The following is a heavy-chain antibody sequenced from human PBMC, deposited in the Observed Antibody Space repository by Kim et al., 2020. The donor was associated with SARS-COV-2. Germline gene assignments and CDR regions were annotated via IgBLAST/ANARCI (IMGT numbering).Heavy chain of an antibody. V-gene: IGHV3-48*02. J-gene: IGHJ4*02. Sequence: TIYYAVPVKGRFTISRDNAKNSLYLQMNSLRDEDTAVYYCARDLGAAGDYWGQGTLVTVSS. CDR2: TI. D-gene: IGHD6-13*01. CDR3: ARDLGAAGDY.